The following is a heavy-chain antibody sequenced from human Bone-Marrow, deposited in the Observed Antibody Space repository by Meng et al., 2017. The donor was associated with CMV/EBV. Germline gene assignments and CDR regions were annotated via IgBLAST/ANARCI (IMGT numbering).Heavy chain of an antibody. CDR3: ARKGSVPKYPYTIFGVVIMGYYYYGMDV. CDR2: ISYDGSNK. J-gene: IGHJ6*02. V-gene: IGHV3-30*04. Sequence: GESLKISCTASGFTFGDYAMSWVRQAPGKGLEWVAVISYDGSNKYYADSVKGRFTISRDNSKNTLYLQMNSLRAEDTAVYYCARKGSVPKYPYTIFGVVIMGYYYYGMDVWGQGTTVTVSS. D-gene: IGHD3-3*01. CDR1: GFTFGDYA.